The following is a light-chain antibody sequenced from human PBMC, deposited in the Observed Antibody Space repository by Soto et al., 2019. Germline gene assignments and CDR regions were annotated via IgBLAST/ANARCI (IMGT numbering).Light chain of an antibody. CDR3: QQRGIWPLT. J-gene: IGKJ4*01. CDR1: QSVSSY. Sequence: EIVLTQSPATLSLSPGDRATLSCRASQSVSSYLAWYQQKPGQAPGLLIYDASNRATGIPARFSGSGSGTGFTLTISSLEPEDFAVYYCQQRGIWPLTFGGGTKVEIK. CDR2: DAS. V-gene: IGKV3-11*01.